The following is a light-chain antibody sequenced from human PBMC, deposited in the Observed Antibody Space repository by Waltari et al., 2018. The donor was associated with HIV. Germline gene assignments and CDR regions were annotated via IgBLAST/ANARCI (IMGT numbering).Light chain of an antibody. V-gene: IGKV1-17*02. Sequence: DIQMTQSPSSLSASVGDRVTVTCRASQGVRTDLGWFQQKPGQAPQRLIYAASHLQSGVPSRFSGSGSETYFTLTITDLQPEDSATYFCLQHNSYPLITFGQGTRLEI. CDR1: QGVRTD. J-gene: IGKJ5*01. CDR2: AAS. CDR3: LQHNSYPLIT.